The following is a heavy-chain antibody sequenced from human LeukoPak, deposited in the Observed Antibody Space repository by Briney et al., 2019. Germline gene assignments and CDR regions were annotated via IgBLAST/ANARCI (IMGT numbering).Heavy chain of an antibody. CDR3: AAVTAIAGWFDP. CDR2: IYYTGST. D-gene: IGHD2-21*02. Sequence: PSETLSLTCTVSGGSISSFYWSWIRQPPGKGLEWIGYIYYTGSTNYNPSLKSRVTISVDTSKNQFSLKLSSVTAADTAVYYCAAVTAIAGWFDPWGQGTLVTVSS. CDR1: GGSISSFY. V-gene: IGHV4-59*08. J-gene: IGHJ5*02.